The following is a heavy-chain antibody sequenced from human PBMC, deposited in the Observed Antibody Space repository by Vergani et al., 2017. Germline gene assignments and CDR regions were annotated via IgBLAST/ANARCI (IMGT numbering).Heavy chain of an antibody. J-gene: IGHJ6*03. CDR2: IIPIFGTA. V-gene: IGHV1-69*06. CDR1: GYTFTSYG. Sequence: QVQLVQSGAEVKKPGASVKVSCKASGYTFTSYGISWVRQAPGQGLEWMGGIIPIFGTANYAQKFQGRVTITADKSTSTAYMELSSLRSEDTAVYYCARGGEYSSSWYVHYYYMDVWGKGTTVTVSS. CDR3: ARGGEYSSSWYVHYYYMDV. D-gene: IGHD6-13*01.